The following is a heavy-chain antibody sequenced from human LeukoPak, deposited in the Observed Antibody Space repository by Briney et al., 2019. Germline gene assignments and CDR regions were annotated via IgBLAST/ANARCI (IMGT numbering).Heavy chain of an antibody. CDR3: ARGGSREDAFDI. CDR2: INPNSGAT. D-gene: IGHD1-26*01. V-gene: IGHV1-2*02. Sequence: GASVKVSCKASGYTFTGYYMHWVRQAPGQGLEWMGWINPNSGATNYAQKIQGRVTMTRDTSISTAYMDLTSLRSDDTAVYYCARGGSREDAFDIWGQGTMVTVSS. CDR1: GYTFTGYY. J-gene: IGHJ3*02.